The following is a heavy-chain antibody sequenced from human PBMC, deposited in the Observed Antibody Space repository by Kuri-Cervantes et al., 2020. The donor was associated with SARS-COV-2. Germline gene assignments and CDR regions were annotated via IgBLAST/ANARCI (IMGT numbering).Heavy chain of an antibody. Sequence: SETLSLTCAVYGGSFSGYYWSWIRQPPGKGLEWIGEINHSGSTNYNPSLKSRVTISADTSKNQFSLKLSSVTAADTAVYYCARAGVRVLIDLYSNPGFDYWGQGTLVTVSS. CDR1: GGSFSGYY. V-gene: IGHV4-34*01. CDR3: ARAGVRVLIDLYSNPGFDY. D-gene: IGHD4-11*01. J-gene: IGHJ4*02. CDR2: INHSGST.